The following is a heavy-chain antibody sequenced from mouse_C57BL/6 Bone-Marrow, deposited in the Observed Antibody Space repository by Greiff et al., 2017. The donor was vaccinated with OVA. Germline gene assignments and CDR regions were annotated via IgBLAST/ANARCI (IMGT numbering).Heavy chain of an antibody. CDR2: IYPGSGST. J-gene: IGHJ2*01. V-gene: IGHV1-55*01. CDR1: GYTFTSYW. D-gene: IGHD2-4*01. CDR3: AREGITTSYFDY. Sequence: VQLQQPGAELVQPGASVKMSCKASGYTFTSYWITWVKQRPGQGFEWIGDIYPGSGSTNYNEKFKSKATLTVDTASSTGYMQLSSLTSEDSAVYYCAREGITTSYFDYWGEGTTLTVSS.